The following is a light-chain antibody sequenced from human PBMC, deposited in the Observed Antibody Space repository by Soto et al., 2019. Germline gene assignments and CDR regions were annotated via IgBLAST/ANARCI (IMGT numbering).Light chain of an antibody. Sequence: QSALTQPPSASGSPGQSVTISCSGTSSDVGGYNHVSWYQQHPGKAPRLIIYEVSKRPSGVPDRFSGSKSGNTASLTVSGLQTEDEADYYCCSYAGGINRFGTGTKVTVL. CDR2: EVS. CDR1: SSDVGGYNH. CDR3: CSYAGGINR. V-gene: IGLV2-8*01. J-gene: IGLJ1*01.